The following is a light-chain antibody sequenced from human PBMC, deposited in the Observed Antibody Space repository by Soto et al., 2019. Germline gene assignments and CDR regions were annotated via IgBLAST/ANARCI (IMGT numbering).Light chain of an antibody. CDR1: HSDIGNYNY. CDR2: DVG. Sequence: QSVLTQPASGTGSPGHSITITCTGTHSDIGNYNYVSWYQHLPGKAPKLMIYDVGSRPSGVSSRFSGSKSGNTASLAISGLQAEDEADYYCNSYREDHPRFYVFGTGTKVTVL. CDR3: NSYREDHPRFYV. V-gene: IGLV2-14*03. J-gene: IGLJ1*01.